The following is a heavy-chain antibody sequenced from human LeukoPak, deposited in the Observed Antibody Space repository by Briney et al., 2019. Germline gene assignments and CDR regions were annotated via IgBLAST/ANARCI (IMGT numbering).Heavy chain of an antibody. CDR3: ARGGYNYPIDY. CDR1: GFSFSSSD. V-gene: IGHV3-48*03. Sequence: PGGSLRLSCAASGFSFSSSDMNWVRQAPGKGLEWVSYISSSSSTMYYADSVKGRFTISRDNAKNSLYLQMNSLRAEDTAVYYCARGGYNYPIDYWGQGTLVTVSS. J-gene: IGHJ4*02. CDR2: ISSSSSTM. D-gene: IGHD5-18*01.